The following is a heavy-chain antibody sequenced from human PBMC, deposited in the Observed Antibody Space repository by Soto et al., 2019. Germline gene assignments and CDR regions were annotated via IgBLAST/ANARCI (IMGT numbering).Heavy chain of an antibody. D-gene: IGHD5-18*01. CDR3: ARGYRYGDYYSGMDV. CDR2: IYSGGST. Sequence: EVQLVESGGGLIQPGGSLRLSCAASGFTVSSNYMSWVRQAPGKGLEWVSVIYSGGSTYYADSVKGRFTISRDNSKNTLYLQMNSLRAEDTAVYYCARGYRYGDYYSGMDVWGQGTTVTVSS. CDR1: GFTVSSNY. V-gene: IGHV3-53*01. J-gene: IGHJ6*02.